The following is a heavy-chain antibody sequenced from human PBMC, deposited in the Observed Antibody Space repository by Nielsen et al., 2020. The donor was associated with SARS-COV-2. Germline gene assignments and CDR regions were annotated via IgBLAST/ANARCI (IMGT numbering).Heavy chain of an antibody. CDR3: ARSRGCSATSCFFDY. CDR2: INSDSGNT. J-gene: IGHJ4*02. D-gene: IGHD2-2*01. Sequence: ASVKVSCKASGYTFTAYAIHWVRQDPGQRLEWMGWINSDSGNTKYSQKFRGRVTITRDTSASTAYMELSDLSSGDTAVYYCARSRGCSATSCFFDYWGQGALVTVSS. V-gene: IGHV1-3*04. CDR1: GYTFTAYA.